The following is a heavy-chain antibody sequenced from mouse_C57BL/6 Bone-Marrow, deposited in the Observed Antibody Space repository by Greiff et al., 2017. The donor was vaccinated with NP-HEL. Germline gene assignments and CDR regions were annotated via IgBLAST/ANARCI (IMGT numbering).Heavy chain of an antibody. Sequence: QVQLKQPGAELVKPGASVKLSCKASGYTFTSYWMHWVKQRPGQGLEWIGMIHPNSGSTNYNEKFKSKATLTVDKSSSTAYMQLSSLTSEDSAVYYCATNIYYGNYPAYWGQGTLVTVSA. CDR1: GYTFTSYW. CDR3: ATNIYYGNYPAY. D-gene: IGHD2-1*01. CDR2: IHPNSGST. J-gene: IGHJ3*01. V-gene: IGHV1-64*01.